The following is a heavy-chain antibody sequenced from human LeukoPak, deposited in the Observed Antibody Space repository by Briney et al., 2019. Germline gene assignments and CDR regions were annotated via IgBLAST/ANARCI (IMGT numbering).Heavy chain of an antibody. CDR3: ARDLSDQIAAQEAFDY. D-gene: IGHD6-6*01. Sequence: ASVKVSCKASGNTFTSYDMHWVRQAPGQGLEWMGWINPNSGGTDYAQKFQGRVTMTRDTSISTAYMELSGLRSDDTAVYYCARDLSDQIAAQEAFDYWGQGTLVTVSS. V-gene: IGHV1-2*02. J-gene: IGHJ4*02. CDR2: INPNSGGT. CDR1: GNTFTSYD.